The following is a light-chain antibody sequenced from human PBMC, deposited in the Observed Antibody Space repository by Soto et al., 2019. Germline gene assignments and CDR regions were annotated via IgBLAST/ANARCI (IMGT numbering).Light chain of an antibody. V-gene: IGLV2-14*01. CDR3: SSYTSSSTLYV. CDR1: SSDVGGYNY. Sequence: QSVLTQPASVSGSPGQSITISCTGTSSDVGGYNYVSWYQQPPGKAPKLMIYDVSNRPSGVSNRFSGSKSGNTASLTISGLQAEDEADYYCSSYTSSSTLYVVGTGTKVTVL. CDR2: DVS. J-gene: IGLJ1*01.